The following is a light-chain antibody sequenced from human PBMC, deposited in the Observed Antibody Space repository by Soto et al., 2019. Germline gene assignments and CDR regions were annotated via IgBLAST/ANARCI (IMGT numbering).Light chain of an antibody. CDR1: QDIGRR. Sequence: DIQMTQSPSAVSASVGDTVTVTFRASQDIGRRLAWFQQKPGKAPKYLIQAASSLQGGVPSTFSGSGSGTDFTLTINTLHPEDFATYYCLQVYSFPRTFGQGTKVDIK. CDR2: AAS. CDR3: LQVYSFPRT. J-gene: IGKJ1*01. V-gene: IGKV1-12*01.